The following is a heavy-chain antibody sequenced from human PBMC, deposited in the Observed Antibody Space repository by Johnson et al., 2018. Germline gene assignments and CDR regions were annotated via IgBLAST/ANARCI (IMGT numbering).Heavy chain of an antibody. CDR1: RGSFSGYY. CDR2: ITHSGTT. Sequence: QVQLQQWGAGLLKPSETXSLTCAVYRGSFSGYYWSWIRQSPGKGLEWIGEITHSGTTNYNPSLRGRFTISEHTSKNHCSLRLSSVTAADTAVYYCATYSRGQNWVSWGQGSLVTVSS. J-gene: IGHJ5*02. D-gene: IGHD6-13*01. V-gene: IGHV4-34*01. CDR3: ATYSRGQNWVS.